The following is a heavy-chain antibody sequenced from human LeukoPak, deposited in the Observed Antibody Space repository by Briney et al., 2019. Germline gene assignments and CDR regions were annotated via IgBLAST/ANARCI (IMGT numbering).Heavy chain of an antibody. D-gene: IGHD2-15*01. CDR1: GLNFRNYW. CDR3: ASTFPYCSGDSCAL. Sequence: GGSLRLSCAASGLNFRNYWMSWVRQAPGKGLEWVANIHPDGGTKNYVGSVKGRFTISRDNAANSLDLRMNSLRVEDTAVYYCASTFPYCSGDSCALGAQGTLVTVSS. J-gene: IGHJ4*02. V-gene: IGHV3-7*01. CDR2: IHPDGGTK.